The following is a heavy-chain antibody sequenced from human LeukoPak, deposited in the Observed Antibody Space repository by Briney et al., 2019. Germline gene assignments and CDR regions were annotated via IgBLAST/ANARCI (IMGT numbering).Heavy chain of an antibody. D-gene: IGHD1-26*01. J-gene: IGHJ4*02. CDR2: IKQDGSEI. V-gene: IGHV3-7*01. Sequence: GGSLRLSCAASGFTFSTSWMGWVRQAPGKGLEWVANIKQDGSEINYLDSVKGRFTASRDNAKNSLFLQMNSLRVEDTAVYSCARWEPFRVDFWGQGTLVTVSS. CDR3: ARWEPFRVDF. CDR1: GFTFSTSW.